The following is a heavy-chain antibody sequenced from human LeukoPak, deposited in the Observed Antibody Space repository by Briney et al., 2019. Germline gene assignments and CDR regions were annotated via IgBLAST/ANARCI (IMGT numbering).Heavy chain of an antibody. Sequence: ASVKVSCKASGYTFTSYGISWVRQAPGQGLEWMGIINPSGGTTTYAQKFQGRVTMTWDTSTSTVYMELSSLRSEDTAVYYCARGYSNVDYWGQGTLVTVSS. J-gene: IGHJ4*02. CDR3: ARGYSNVDY. D-gene: IGHD4-11*01. CDR2: INPSGGTT. CDR1: GYTFTSYG. V-gene: IGHV1-46*01.